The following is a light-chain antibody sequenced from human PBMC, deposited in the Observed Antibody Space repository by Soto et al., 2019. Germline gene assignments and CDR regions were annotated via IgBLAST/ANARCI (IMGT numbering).Light chain of an antibody. CDR3: QQYSTLPHT. J-gene: IGKJ2*01. Sequence: ESVLTQSPGTLSLSPGERATLSCRASQSVNNAFFAWYQQKPGQAPRLLIYGISSRAAGIPDRFSGSGSGTDFTLTISRLEPEDFVVYFCQQYSTLPHTFGRGTKLEVK. CDR2: GIS. CDR1: QSVNNAF. V-gene: IGKV3-20*01.